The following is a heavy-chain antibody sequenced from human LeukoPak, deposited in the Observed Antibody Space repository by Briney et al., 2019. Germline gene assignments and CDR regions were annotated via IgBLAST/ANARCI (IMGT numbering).Heavy chain of an antibody. CDR1: GGSISSYY. CDR2: IYYSGST. D-gene: IGHD2-2*01. J-gene: IGHJ4*02. V-gene: IGHV4-59*08. CDR3: ARVEGVYCSSTSCPLRFDY. Sequence: PSETLSLTCTVSGGSISSYYWSWIRQPPGKGLEWIGYIYYSGSTNYNPSLKSRVTISVDTSKNQFSLKLSSVTAADTAVYYCARVEGVYCSSTSCPLRFDYWGQGTLVTVSS.